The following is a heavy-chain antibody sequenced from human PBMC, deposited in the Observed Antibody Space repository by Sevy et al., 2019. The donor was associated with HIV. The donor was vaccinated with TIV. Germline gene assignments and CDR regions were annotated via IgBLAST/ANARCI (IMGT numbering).Heavy chain of an antibody. CDR2: ISGRDSST. V-gene: IGHV3-23*01. CDR1: GFSFSGYV. CDR3: AKVTLWELLAAHDAFDV. D-gene: IGHD1-26*01. Sequence: GGSLRLSCAASGFSFSGYVMNWVRQAPGKGLEWVSSISGRDSSTYYADSVRGRFIISRDNSENTLYVQMNGLRAEDTAVYYCAKVTLWELLAAHDAFDVWGQGTMVTVSS. J-gene: IGHJ3*01.